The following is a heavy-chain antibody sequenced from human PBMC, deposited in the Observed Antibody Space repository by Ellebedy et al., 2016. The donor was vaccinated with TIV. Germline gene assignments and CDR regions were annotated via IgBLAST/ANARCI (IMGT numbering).Heavy chain of an antibody. V-gene: IGHV3-30-3*01. CDR2: ISYEGSNE. CDR1: GFIFGSYG. CDR3: AKDLHGYDYYYFYYMDV. J-gene: IGHJ6*03. D-gene: IGHD5-12*01. Sequence: GESLKISXAASGFIFGSYGMHWVRQAPGKGLEWVTVISYEGSNEYYADSVKGRFTISRDNSKNTLYLQMNSLRAEDTAVYYCAKDLHGYDYYYFYYMDVWGKGTTVTVSS.